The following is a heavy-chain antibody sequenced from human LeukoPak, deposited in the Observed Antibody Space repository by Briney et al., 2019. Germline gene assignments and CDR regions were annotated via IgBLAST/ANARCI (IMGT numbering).Heavy chain of an antibody. V-gene: IGHV3-23*01. CDR1: GFTFSSYG. D-gene: IGHD5-24*01. J-gene: IGHJ4*02. CDR2: ISGSGGST. Sequence: GGSLRLSCADSGFTFSSYGMSWVRQAPGKGLEWVSAISGSGGSTYYADSVKGRFTISRDNSKNTLYLQMNSLRAEDTAVYYCAKATRRDGYNLDYWGQGTLVTVSS. CDR3: AKATRRDGYNLDY.